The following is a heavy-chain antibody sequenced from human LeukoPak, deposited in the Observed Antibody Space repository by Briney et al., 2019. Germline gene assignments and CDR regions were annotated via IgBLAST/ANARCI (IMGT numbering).Heavy chain of an antibody. J-gene: IGHJ5*02. D-gene: IGHD3-22*01. CDR2: MYYSGST. V-gene: IGHV4-30-4*01. Sequence: PSETLSLTCTVSGGSISSGDYYWSWIRQLPGKGLEWIGYMYYSGSTYYNPSLKSRATISVDTSKNQFSLKLSSVTAADTAVYYCARPYYYDSRIDPWGQGTLVTVSS. CDR1: GGSISSGDYY. CDR3: ARPYYYDSRIDP.